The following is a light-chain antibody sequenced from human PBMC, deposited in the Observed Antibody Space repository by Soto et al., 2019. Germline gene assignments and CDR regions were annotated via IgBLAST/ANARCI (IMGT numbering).Light chain of an antibody. CDR3: AAWDDSLIGYV. CDR2: SNN. V-gene: IGLV1-44*01. Sequence: QAVLTQPASASGTPGQRVTISCSGSNSNVGSNTVNWYQQLPGTAPKLLIYSNNQRPSGVPDRFSGSKSGTSASLAISGLQSEDEADYYCAAWDDSLIGYVFGTGTKVTVL. J-gene: IGLJ1*01. CDR1: NSNVGSNT.